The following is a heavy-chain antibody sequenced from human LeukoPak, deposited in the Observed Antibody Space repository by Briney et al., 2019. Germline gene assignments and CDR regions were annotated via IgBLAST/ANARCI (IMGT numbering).Heavy chain of an antibody. CDR1: GYTFTSYD. CDR3: ARGLVSAAISYYYYYYMDV. V-gene: IGHV1-8*01. D-gene: IGHD2-2*01. CDR2: MNPNSGNT. Sequence: ASVKVSCKASGYTFTSYDINWVRQATGQGLEWMGWMNPNSGNTGYAQKFQGRVTMTRNTSISTAYMELSSLRSEDTAVYYCARGLVSAAISYYYYYYMDVWGKGTTVTVSS. J-gene: IGHJ6*03.